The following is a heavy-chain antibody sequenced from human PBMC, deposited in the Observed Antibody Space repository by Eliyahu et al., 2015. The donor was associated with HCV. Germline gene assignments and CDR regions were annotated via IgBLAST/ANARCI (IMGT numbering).Heavy chain of an antibody. V-gene: IGHV3-30*18. CDR3: AKAPRPNDNGGYHFPD. Sequence: QVQVVESGGGVVQPGRSLRLSCEAXGFRFSSXGMHWVRQPPGKGLEWVAGISYDGRXKYFVDSVXGRFTISRDNSKSTLFLQMSSLRVEDTAVYYCAKAPRPNDNGGYHFPDWGRGTLVTVSS. D-gene: IGHD3-22*01. CDR2: ISYDGRXK. CDR1: GFRFSSXG. J-gene: IGHJ4*02.